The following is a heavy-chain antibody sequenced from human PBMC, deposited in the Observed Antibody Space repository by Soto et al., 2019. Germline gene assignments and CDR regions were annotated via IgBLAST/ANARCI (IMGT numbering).Heavy chain of an antibody. V-gene: IGHV3-21*01. Sequence: EVQPVESGGGLVKPGGSLRLSCAASGFMFSSYSMNWVRQAPGKGLEWVSFISSSSSSIKYADSVKGRFTISRDNAKNSLYLQMNSLRAEDTAVYYCVRDLSYDSSGWGQGTLVTVSS. CDR1: GFMFSSYS. CDR3: VRDLSYDSSG. CDR2: ISSSSSSI. J-gene: IGHJ4*02. D-gene: IGHD3-22*01.